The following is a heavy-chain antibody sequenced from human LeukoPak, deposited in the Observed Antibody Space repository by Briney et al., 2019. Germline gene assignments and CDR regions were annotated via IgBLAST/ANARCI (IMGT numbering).Heavy chain of an antibody. J-gene: IGHJ4*02. V-gene: IGHV4-4*07. CDR3: AKVLDPVKWLRPYFDY. Sequence: SETLSLTCTVPGGSISTYFWSWIRQPAGKGLEWIGRIYSGGRSNYNPSLKSRVTMSVDTSKSHFSLNLSSVTAADTAVYYCAKVLDPVKWLRPYFDYWGQGTLVTVSS. D-gene: IGHD5-12*01. CDR2: IYSGGRS. CDR1: GGSISTYF.